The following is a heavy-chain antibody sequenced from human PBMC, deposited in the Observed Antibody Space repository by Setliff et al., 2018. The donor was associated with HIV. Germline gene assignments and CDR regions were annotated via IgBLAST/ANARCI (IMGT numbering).Heavy chain of an antibody. J-gene: IGHJ6*03. CDR1: GYSFTNYW. V-gene: IGHV5-51*01. CDR2: IFPGDSDT. Sequence: GESLKISCTGSGYSFTNYWIGWVRQMPGRGLEWMGIIFPGDSDTRYSPSFQGQVTISADTSISTAYLQWRSLKASDTAMYYCARQPGRAAMGRENYYYYYMDVWGKGTTVTVSS. D-gene: IGHD2-2*01. CDR3: ARQPGRAAMGRENYYYYYMDV.